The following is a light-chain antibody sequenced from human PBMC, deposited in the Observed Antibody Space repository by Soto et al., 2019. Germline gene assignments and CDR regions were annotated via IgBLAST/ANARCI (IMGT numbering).Light chain of an antibody. CDR3: CSFVRTNGLL. CDR2: EVN. V-gene: IGLV2-23*02. CDR1: SSDVGSYDL. Sequence: QSALTQPASVSGSPGQLITISCTGTSSDVGSYDLVSWYQHHSGKAPKIIIYEVNKRPSGISDRFSGSKSGNTASLTISGLQAEDEADYFCCSFVRTNGLLFGGGTKVTVL. J-gene: IGLJ2*01.